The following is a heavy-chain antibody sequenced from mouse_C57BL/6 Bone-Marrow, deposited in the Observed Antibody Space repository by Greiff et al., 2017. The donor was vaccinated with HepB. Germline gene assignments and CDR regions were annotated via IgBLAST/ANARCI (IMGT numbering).Heavy chain of an antibody. CDR2: INPSSGYT. J-gene: IGHJ2*01. CDR3: VLYYFDY. V-gene: IGHV1-4*01. CDR1: GYTFTSYT. Sequence: VQLQQSGAELARPGASVKMSCKDSGYTFTSYTMHWVKQRPGQGLEWIGYINPSSGYTKYNQKLKNKATLTAYKSSSTAYMQLRSLTSEDSAVYYCVLYYFDYWGQGTTLTVSS.